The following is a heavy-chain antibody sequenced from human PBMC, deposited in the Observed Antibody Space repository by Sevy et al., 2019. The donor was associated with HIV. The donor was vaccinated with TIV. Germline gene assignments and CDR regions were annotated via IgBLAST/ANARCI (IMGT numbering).Heavy chain of an antibody. J-gene: IGHJ4*02. CDR3: ARDLPPSATTVAHFDY. CDR1: GFTFSDYC. Sequence: GGSLRLSCAASGFTFSDYCVNWVRQAPGKGLEWVSSISDSSFYIYYADSVKGRFTISRDNAKNSLYLQMNNLRAEDTAVYYCARDLPPSATTVAHFDYWGRGTLVTVSS. CDR2: ISDSSFYI. D-gene: IGHD4-17*01. V-gene: IGHV3-21*01.